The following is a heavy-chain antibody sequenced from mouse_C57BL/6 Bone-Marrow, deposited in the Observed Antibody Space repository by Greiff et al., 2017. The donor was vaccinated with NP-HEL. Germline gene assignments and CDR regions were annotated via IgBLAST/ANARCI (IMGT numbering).Heavy chain of an antibody. CDR1: GFNIKDDY. V-gene: IGHV14-4*01. CDR3: TTGLLRRRWFAY. D-gene: IGHD1-1*01. J-gene: IGHJ3*01. CDR2: IDPENGDT. Sequence: VQLQQSGAELVRPGASVKLSCTASGFNIKDDYMHWVKQRPEQGLEWIGWIDPENGDTEYASKFQGKATITADTSSNTAYLQLSSLTSEDTAVDYCTTGLLRRRWFAYWGQGTLVTVSA.